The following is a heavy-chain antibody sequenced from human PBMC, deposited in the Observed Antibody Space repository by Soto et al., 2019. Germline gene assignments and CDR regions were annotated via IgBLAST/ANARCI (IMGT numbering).Heavy chain of an antibody. J-gene: IGHJ4*02. D-gene: IGHD6-13*01. CDR2: ISSSSSYI. CDR3: VIGRRPAAGFHY. V-gene: IGHV3-21*01. CDR1: GFTFSSYS. Sequence: GGSLRLSCAASGFTFSSYSMNWVRQAQGKGLEWVSSISSSSSYIYYADSVKGRFTISRDNAKNSLYLQMNSLRDEDTAVYYFVIGRRPAAGFHYWGPALLLTVS.